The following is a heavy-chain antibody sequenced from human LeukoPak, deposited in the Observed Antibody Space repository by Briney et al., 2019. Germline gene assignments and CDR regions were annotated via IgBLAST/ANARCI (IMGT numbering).Heavy chain of an antibody. CDR3: ARDTYYDILTGYADQNWFDP. V-gene: IGHV1-18*04. D-gene: IGHD3-9*01. J-gene: IGHJ5*02. CDR2: ISAYNGNT. CDR1: GYTFTSYG. Sequence: ASVKVSCKASGYTFTSYGISWARQAPGQGLEWMGWISAYNGNTNYAQKLQGRVTMTTDTSTSTAYMELRSLRSDDTAVYYCARDTYYDILTGYADQNWFDPWGQGTLVTVSS.